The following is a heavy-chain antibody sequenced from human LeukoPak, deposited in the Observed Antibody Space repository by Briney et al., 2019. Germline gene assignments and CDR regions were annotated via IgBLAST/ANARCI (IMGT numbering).Heavy chain of an antibody. CDR2: IYYSGST. CDR1: GGSISSYY. Sequence: KPSETLSLTCTVSGGSISSYYRSWIRQPPGKGLEWIGYIYYSGSTNYNPSLKSRVTISVDTSKNQFSLKLSSVTAADTAVYYCARLRFLEWSPIDYWGQGTLVTVSS. D-gene: IGHD3-3*01. V-gene: IGHV4-59*08. CDR3: ARLRFLEWSPIDY. J-gene: IGHJ4*02.